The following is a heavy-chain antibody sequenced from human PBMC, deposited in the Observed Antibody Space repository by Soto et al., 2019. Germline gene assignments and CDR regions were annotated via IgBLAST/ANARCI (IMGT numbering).Heavy chain of an antibody. CDR3: ARWHSGVDY. J-gene: IGHJ4*02. D-gene: IGHD5-12*01. CDR1: GFTFSNYG. CDR2: ISHDGSDK. V-gene: IGHV3-30*03. Sequence: QVQLVESGGGVVQPGRSLRLSCVASGFTFSNYGMHWLRQAPGKGLEWVAVISHDGSDKHHADSVKGRFTISRDNSKSTLYMQMNSLRVEDTAMYYCARWHSGVDYWGQGTLVTVSS.